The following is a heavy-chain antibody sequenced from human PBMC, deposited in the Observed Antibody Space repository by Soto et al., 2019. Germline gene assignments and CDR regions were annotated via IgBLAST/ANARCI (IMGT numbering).Heavy chain of an antibody. Sequence: GESLKISCKGSGYSFTSYWISWVRQMPGKGLEWMGRIDPSDSYTNYSPSFQGHVTISADKSISTAYLQWSSLKASDTAMYYCARHFHLPSGYGSWIYSNYYYYGMVVWGQGTPVTVSS. CDR1: GYSFTSYW. CDR3: ARHFHLPSGYGSWIYSNYYYYGMVV. CDR2: IDPSDSYT. D-gene: IGHD3-10*01. J-gene: IGHJ6*02. V-gene: IGHV5-10-1*01.